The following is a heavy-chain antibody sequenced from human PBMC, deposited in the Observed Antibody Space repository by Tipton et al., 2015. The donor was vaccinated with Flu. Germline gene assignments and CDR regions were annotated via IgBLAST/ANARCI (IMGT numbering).Heavy chain of an antibody. CDR1: GFTFSTYW. CDR2: IKQDGSEK. CDR3: ASLRGSGSYSRYAFDI. J-gene: IGHJ3*02. V-gene: IGHV3-7*01. Sequence: SLRLSCAASGFTFSTYWMSWVRQAPGKGPEWVANIKQDGSEKYSVDSVKGRFTISRDNAKNSLYLQMNSLRAEDTAVYYCASLRGSGSYSRYAFDIWGQGTMVTVSS. D-gene: IGHD1-26*01.